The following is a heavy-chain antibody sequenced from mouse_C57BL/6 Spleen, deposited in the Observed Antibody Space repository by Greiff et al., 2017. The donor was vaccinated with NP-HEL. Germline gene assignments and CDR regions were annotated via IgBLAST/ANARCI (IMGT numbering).Heavy chain of an antibody. J-gene: IGHJ2*01. CDR2: IDPEDGET. CDR3: ARLERRLGLDY. Sequence: VQLKESGAELVKPGASVKLSCTASGFNIKDYYMHWVKQRTEQGLEWIGRIDPEDGETKYAPKFQGKATITADPSSNTAYLQRSSLKSEDTAVYYCARLERRLGLDYWGQGTTLTVSS. V-gene: IGHV14-2*01. CDR1: GFNIKDYY. D-gene: IGHD4-1*01.